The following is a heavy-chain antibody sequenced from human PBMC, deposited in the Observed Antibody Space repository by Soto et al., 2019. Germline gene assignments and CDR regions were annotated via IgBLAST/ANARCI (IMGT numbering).Heavy chain of an antibody. CDR3: ARKNSSCYYYRFGAFDS. D-gene: IGHD3-22*01. J-gene: IGHJ3*02. V-gene: IGHV1-69*01. Sequence: QVQLVQSGAEVKKPGSSVKVSCKASGGTFSSSAISWVRQAPGQGLEWMGGIIPIFGTAHYAQKFQGRVTITADESTSTAYMELSSLRSEDTAVYYGARKNSSCYYYRFGAFDSWGEEAMVTVS. CDR2: IIPIFGTA. CDR1: GGTFSSSA.